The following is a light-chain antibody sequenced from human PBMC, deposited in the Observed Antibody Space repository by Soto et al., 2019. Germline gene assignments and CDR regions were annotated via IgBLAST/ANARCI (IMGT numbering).Light chain of an antibody. CDR2: RAS. V-gene: IGKV1-5*03. J-gene: IGKJ1*01. CDR1: QSVSSW. CDR3: QQYDRYAT. Sequence: EIQMTQSPSTLSSSVGDRATISWGASQSVSSWLAWYQQTPGKAPKLLIHRASNTASGLPSSFSGSGSGTEFTLTISSLQPDDSATYYCQQYDRYATFGQGTKVDI.